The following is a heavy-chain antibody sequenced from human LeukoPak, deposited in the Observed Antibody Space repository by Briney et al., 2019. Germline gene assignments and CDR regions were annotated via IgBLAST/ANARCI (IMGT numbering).Heavy chain of an antibody. CDR1: GGSFSGYY. V-gene: IGHV4-34*01. Sequence: SETLPLTCAVYGGSFSGYYWSWIRQPPGKGLEWIGEINHSGSTNYNPSLKSRVTISVDTSKNQFSLKLSSVTAADTAVYYCARSDTAMGDFDYWGQGTLVTVSS. CDR3: ARSDTAMGDFDY. J-gene: IGHJ4*02. D-gene: IGHD5-18*01. CDR2: INHSGST.